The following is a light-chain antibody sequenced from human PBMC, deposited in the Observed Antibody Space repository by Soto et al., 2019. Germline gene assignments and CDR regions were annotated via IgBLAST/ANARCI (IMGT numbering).Light chain of an antibody. CDR2: GAS. CDR3: QQYNVYSWT. Sequence: EIVLTQSPGTLSLSLGERATLSCRASQSVSSSYLAWYQQKPGQAPRLLIYGASSRATGIPDRFSGSGSGTDFTLTISSLQPDDFATYYCQQYNVYSWTFGQGTKVDIK. J-gene: IGKJ1*01. V-gene: IGKV3-20*01. CDR1: QSVSSSY.